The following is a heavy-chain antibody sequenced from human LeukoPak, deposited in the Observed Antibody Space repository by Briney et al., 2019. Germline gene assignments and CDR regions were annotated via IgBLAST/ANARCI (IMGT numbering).Heavy chain of an antibody. CDR2: IYYGGST. CDR1: GDSISSSTYY. V-gene: IGHV4-39*01. J-gene: IGHJ3*02. Sequence: PSETLSLTCTVSGDSISSSTYYWGWLRQPPGKGLEWIVSIYYGGSTYYNPSHKIRVTISVDTSKNQFSLMKRPVSRADTAMYYCARYDAFDIWGPGTMVTVS. CDR3: ARYDAFDI.